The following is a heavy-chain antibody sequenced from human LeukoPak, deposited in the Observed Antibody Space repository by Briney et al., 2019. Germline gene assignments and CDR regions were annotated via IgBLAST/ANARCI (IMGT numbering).Heavy chain of an antibody. D-gene: IGHD6-6*01. J-gene: IGHJ5*02. CDR2: TYYRSKWYN. CDR1: GDSVSSNSAA. CDR3: ARLQAARSQTFDP. Sequence: SQTLSLTCAISGDSVSSNSAAWTWIRQSPSRGLEWLGRTYYRSKWYNDYAVSVKSRITINPDTSKNQFSLQLNSVTPEDTAVYYCARLQAARSQTFDPWGQGTLVTVSS. V-gene: IGHV6-1*01.